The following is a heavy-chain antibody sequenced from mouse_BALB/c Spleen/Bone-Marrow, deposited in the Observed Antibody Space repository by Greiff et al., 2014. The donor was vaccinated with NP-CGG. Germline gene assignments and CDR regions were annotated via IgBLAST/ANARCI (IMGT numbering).Heavy chain of an antibody. Sequence: EVQLQQSGAELVKPGASVKLSCTASGFNIKDTYMHWVKQRPEQGLEWIGRIDPANGNTKYDPKFQGKTTITADTSSNTAYLQLSSLTSEDTAVYYCARSRDYCSSYHAMDYWGQGTSAPVSS. V-gene: IGHV14-3*02. CDR3: ARSRDYCSSYHAMDY. D-gene: IGHD1-1*01. CDR2: IDPANGNT. J-gene: IGHJ4*01. CDR1: GFNIKDTY.